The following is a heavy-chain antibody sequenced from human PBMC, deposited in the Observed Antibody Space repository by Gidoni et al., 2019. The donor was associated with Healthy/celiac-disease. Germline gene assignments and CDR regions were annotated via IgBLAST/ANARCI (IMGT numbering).Heavy chain of an antibody. Sequence: EVQLVESGGGLVKPGGSLRLSCAASGFTFSSYSMNWVRQAPGKGLEWVSSISSSSSYIYYADSVKGRFTISRDNAKNSLYLQMNSLRAEDTAVYYCARDSGYCSSTSCSPFDYWGQGTLVTVSS. V-gene: IGHV3-21*01. CDR2: ISSSSSYI. J-gene: IGHJ4*02. CDR3: ARDSGYCSSTSCSPFDY. D-gene: IGHD2-2*01. CDR1: GFTFSSYS.